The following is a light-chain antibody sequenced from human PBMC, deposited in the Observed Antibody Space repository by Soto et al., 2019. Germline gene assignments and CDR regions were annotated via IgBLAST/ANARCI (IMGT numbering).Light chain of an antibody. CDR1: QTISSW. CDR3: QQLNIFPPLFT. Sequence: DIQMTQSPSTLSGSVGDRVTITCRASQTISSWLAWYQQKPGRAPKLLIYKASTLKSGVPSRFSGSGSGTEFTLTISSLQPDDFATYFCQQLNIFPPLFTLGPGTKVDIK. J-gene: IGKJ3*01. V-gene: IGKV1-5*03. CDR2: KAS.